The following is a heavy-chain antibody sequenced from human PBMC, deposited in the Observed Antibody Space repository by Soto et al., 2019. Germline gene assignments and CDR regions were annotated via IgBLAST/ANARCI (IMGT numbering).Heavy chain of an antibody. J-gene: IGHJ5*02. CDR2: ISAYNGNT. CDR3: ARGFRRYCSSTSCYLGWFDP. D-gene: IGHD2-2*01. V-gene: IGHV1-18*01. Sequence: GASVKVSCKASGYTFTSYCISWVRQAPGQGLEWMGWISAYNGNTNYAQKLQGRVTMTTDTSTSTAYMELRSLRSDDTAVYYCARGFRRYCSSTSCYLGWFDPWGQGTLVTV. CDR1: GYTFTSYC.